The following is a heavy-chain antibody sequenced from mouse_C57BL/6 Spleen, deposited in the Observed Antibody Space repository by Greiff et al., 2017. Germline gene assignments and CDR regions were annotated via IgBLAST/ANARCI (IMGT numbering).Heavy chain of an antibody. CDR2: ISSGGSYT. CDR3: ARRAGTGYYYAMDY. Sequence: EVQLVESGGDLVKPGGSLTLSCAASGFTFSSYGMSWVRQTPDKRLEWVATISSGGSYTYSPDSVKGRFTISRDNAKNTLYLQMISRKSEDTAMYYCARRAGTGYYYAMDYWGQGTSVTVSS. J-gene: IGHJ4*01. CDR1: GFTFSSYG. V-gene: IGHV5-6*01. D-gene: IGHD4-1*01.